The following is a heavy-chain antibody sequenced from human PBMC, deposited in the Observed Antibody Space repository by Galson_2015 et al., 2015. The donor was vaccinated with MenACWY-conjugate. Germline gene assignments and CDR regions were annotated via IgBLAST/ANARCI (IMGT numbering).Heavy chain of an antibody. CDR3: AMCENIVATPEDYFDY. CDR2: LSAYNGEA. CDR1: GYTFASYG. Sequence: SVKVSCKASGYTFASYGISWLRQAPGQGLEWMGWLSAYNGEANYAQKLQGKVTMTTDTSTSTAYMELRSHRYDDPAVDYCAMCENIVATPEDYFDYWGRGTLVTVSS. D-gene: IGHD5-12*01. V-gene: IGHV1-18*01. J-gene: IGHJ4*02.